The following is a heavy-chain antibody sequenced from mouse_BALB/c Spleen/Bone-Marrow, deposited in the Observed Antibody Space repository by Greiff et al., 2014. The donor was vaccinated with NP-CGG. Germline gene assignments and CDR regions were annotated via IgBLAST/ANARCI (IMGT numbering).Heavy chain of an antibody. V-gene: IGHV1-18*01. CDR2: INPYNGGT. J-gene: IGHJ3*01. D-gene: IGHD1-1*01. CDR1: GYSFTGYT. Sequence: VQLQQPGPELVKPGASMKISCKASGYSFTGYTMNWVKQSHGKSLEWIGLINPYNGGTSYNQKFKGKATLTVDKSSSTAYMERLSLTSEDSAVYYCARDYYGSSYGFAYWGQGTLVTVSA. CDR3: ARDYYGSSYGFAY.